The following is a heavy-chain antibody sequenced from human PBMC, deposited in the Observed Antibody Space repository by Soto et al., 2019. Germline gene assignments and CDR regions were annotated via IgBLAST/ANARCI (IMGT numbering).Heavy chain of an antibody. CDR2: IDWDDDK. CDR3: ARISTVAGTGDYFDY. J-gene: IGHJ4*02. CDR1: GFSLSTSGMC. V-gene: IGHV2-70*11. Sequence: SGPTLVNPTQTLTLTCTFSGFSLSTSGMCVSWIRQPPGKALEWLARIDWDDDKYYSTSLKTRLTISKDTSKNQVVLTMTSMDPVDTATYYCARISTVAGTGDYFDYWGQGTLVTVSS. D-gene: IGHD6-19*01.